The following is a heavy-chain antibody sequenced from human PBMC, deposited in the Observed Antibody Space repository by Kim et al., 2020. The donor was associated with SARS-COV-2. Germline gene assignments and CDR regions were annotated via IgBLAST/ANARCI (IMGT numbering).Heavy chain of an antibody. V-gene: IGHV4-59*01. CDR3: ARVGIWFGVDY. D-gene: IGHD3-10*01. CDR1: GGSISSYY. J-gene: IGHJ4*02. CDR2: IYYSGST. Sequence: SETLSLTCTVSGGSISSYYWSWIRQPPGKGLEWIGYIYYSGSTNYNPSLKSRVTISVDTSKNQFSLKLSSVTAADTDVYYCARVGIWFGVDYWGQGTLVTVSS.